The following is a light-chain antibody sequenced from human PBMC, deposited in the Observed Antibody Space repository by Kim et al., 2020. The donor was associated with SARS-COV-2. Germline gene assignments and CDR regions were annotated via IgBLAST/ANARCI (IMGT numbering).Light chain of an antibody. CDR3: NSYAGSNNLGV. Sequence: QSALTQPPCASGSPGQSVTISCTGTSNDVGGYNYVSWYQQHPGKAPKLMIYEVSKRPSGVPDRFSGSKSGNTASLTVSGLQAEDEADYYCNSYAGSNNLGVFGTGTKVTVL. V-gene: IGLV2-8*01. CDR2: EVS. J-gene: IGLJ1*01. CDR1: SNDVGGYNY.